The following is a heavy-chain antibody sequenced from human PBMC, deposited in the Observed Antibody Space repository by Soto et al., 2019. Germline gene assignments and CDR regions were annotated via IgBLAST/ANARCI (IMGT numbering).Heavy chain of an antibody. CDR3: AILTVPLDIVVLPAASFDF. J-gene: IGHJ4*02. CDR1: GYTFTAYY. CDR2: INPNSGGT. Sequence: AASVKVSCKASGYTFTAYYIHGVRQAPGQGLEWMGWINPNSGGTNYAQKFQGRVAMTRDTSISTAYMELSRLRSDDTAVYYCAILTVPLDIVVLPAASFDFWGQGALVTVSS. V-gene: IGHV1-2*02. D-gene: IGHD2-2*01.